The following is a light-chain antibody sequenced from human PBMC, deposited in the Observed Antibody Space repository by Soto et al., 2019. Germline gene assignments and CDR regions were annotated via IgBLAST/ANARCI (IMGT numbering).Light chain of an antibody. CDR1: QGISNY. CDR2: AAS. CDR3: QKYNSAPQIT. Sequence: DIQMTQSPSSLSASVGDRVTITCRASQGISNYLAWYQQKPEKVPKLLIYAASTLQSGVPSRFSGSGSGTDFTLTISSLQPEDVAAYYCQKYNSAPQITFGGGTKVEIK. V-gene: IGKV1-27*01. J-gene: IGKJ4*01.